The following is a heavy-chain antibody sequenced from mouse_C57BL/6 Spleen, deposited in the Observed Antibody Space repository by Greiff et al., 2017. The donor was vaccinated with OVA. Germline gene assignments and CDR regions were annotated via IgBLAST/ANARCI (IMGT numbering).Heavy chain of an antibody. J-gene: IGHJ2*01. CDR3: ARDGSSPYYFDY. CDR1: GFTFSSYA. D-gene: IGHD1-1*01. Sequence: EVKLVESGGGLVKPGGSLKLSCAASGFTFSSYAMSWVRQTPEKRLEWVATISDGGSYTYYPDNVKGRFTISRDNAKNNLYLQMSHLKSEDTAMYYCARDGSSPYYFDYWGQGTTLTVSS. V-gene: IGHV5-4*01. CDR2: ISDGGSYT.